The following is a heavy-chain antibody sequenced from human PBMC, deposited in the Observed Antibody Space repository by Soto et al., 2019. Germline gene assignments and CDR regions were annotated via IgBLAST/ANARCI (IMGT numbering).Heavy chain of an antibody. V-gene: IGHV6-1*01. J-gene: IGHJ6*02. CDR1: GDSVSSNSAA. D-gene: IGHD6-19*01. CDR3: ARGYSSCWYGGYSSCCMDV. CDR2: TYYRSKWYN. Sequence: SQTMSLTCALSGDSVSSNSAAWNWIRQSPSRGLEWLGRTYYRSKWYNDYAVSVKSRITINPDTSKNQFSLQLNPVTPEDTAVYYCARGYSSCWYGGYSSCCMDVRGPGT.